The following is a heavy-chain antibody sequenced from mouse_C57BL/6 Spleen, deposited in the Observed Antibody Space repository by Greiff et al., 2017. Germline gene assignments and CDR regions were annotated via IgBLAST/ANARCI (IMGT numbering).Heavy chain of an antibody. CDR3: ARKDLKLMHFDY. V-gene: IGHV5-17*01. CDR2: ISSGSSTI. J-gene: IGHJ2*01. Sequence: EVKLVASGGGLVKPGGSLKLSCAASGFTFSDYGMHWVRQAPEKGLEWVAYISSGSSTIYYADTVKGRYTISRDNAKNTLFLQMTSLRSEDTAMNYCARKDLKLMHFDYWGQGTTLTVAS. D-gene: IGHD1-3*01. CDR1: GFTFSDYG.